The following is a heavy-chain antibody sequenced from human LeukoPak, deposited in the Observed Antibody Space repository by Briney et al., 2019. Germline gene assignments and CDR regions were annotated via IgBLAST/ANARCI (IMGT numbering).Heavy chain of an antibody. V-gene: IGHV1-18*01. CDR2: ISTFNGHT. Sequence: ASVKVSCKASGYTFTTYGISWVRQAPGHGLEWMGWISTFNGHTNYAQSRQDRVTMTTDTSTSTVYMELSSLISDDTAVYYCARKGYCGSTSCYDGSWFDPWGQGTLVTVSS. CDR3: ARKGYCGSTSCYDGSWFDP. J-gene: IGHJ5*02. D-gene: IGHD2-2*01. CDR1: GYTFTTYG.